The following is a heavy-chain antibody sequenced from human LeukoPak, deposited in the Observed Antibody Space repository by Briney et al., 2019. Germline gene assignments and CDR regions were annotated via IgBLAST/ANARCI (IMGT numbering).Heavy chain of an antibody. CDR3: ASDPDGGSSPPFDP. CDR2: ISSSSDYI. J-gene: IGHJ5*02. CDR1: GFPFSEYS. Sequence: GGSLRLSCAASGFPFSEYSMNWVRQAPGKGLEWVSSISSSSDYINYAGSVKGRFTIYRDNAKNSLYLQLNSLRAEDTAVYYCASDPDGGSSPPFDPWGQGTLVTVSS. V-gene: IGHV3-21*01. D-gene: IGHD2-15*01.